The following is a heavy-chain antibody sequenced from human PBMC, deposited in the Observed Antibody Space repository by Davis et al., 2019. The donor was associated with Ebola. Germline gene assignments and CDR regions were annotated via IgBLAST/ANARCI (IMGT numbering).Heavy chain of an antibody. CDR2: IYYSGST. CDR3: AREPASTAMVTYYYMDV. CDR1: GGSISSGGYY. J-gene: IGHJ6*03. V-gene: IGHV4-61*08. D-gene: IGHD5-18*01. Sequence: PSETLSLTCTVSGGSISSGGYYWSWIRQPPGKGLEWIGYIYYSGSTNYNPSLKSRVTISIDTSKNQFSLKLSSVTAADTAVYYCAREPASTAMVTYYYMDVWGKGTTVTVSS.